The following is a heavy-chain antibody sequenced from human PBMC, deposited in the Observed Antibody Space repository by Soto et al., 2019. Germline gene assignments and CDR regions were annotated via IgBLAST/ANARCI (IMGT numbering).Heavy chain of an antibody. V-gene: IGHV1-3*01. CDR1: GYTFTSYA. CDR3: ARGGDSSGLYYFDY. Sequence: ASVKLSCTASGYTFTSYAMHWVRQAPGQRLEWMGWINADNGNTNYAQKFQGRVTMTRDTSTSTAYMELRSLRSDDTAVYYCARGGDSSGLYYFDYWGQGTLVTAPQ. CDR2: INADNGNT. D-gene: IGHD6-19*01. J-gene: IGHJ4*02.